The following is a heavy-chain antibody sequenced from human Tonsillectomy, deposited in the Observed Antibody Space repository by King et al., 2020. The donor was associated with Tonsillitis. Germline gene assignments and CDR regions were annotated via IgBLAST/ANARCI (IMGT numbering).Heavy chain of an antibody. CDR1: GGSISSYY. V-gene: IGHV4-4*07. CDR2: IYTSGST. Sequence: QLQESGPGLVKPSETLSLTCTVSGGSISSYYWSWIRQPAGKGLEWIGRIYTSGSTNYNPSLKSRVTMSVDTSKNQFSLKLSSVTAADPAVYYFARRTFFYGSSGSPVYYFYFWGQGTLVTVSS. J-gene: IGHJ4*02. CDR3: ARRTFFYGSSGSPVYYFYF. D-gene: IGHD3-22*01.